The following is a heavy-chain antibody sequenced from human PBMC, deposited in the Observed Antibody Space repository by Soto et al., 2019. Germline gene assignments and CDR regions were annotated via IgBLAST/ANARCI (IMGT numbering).Heavy chain of an antibody. CDR2: IWYDGSNK. CDR3: AKDTVTMVRGNLDY. CDR1: GFTFSSYG. Sequence: QVQLVESGGGVVQPGRSLRLSCAASGFTFSSYGMHWVRQAPGKGLEWVAVIWYDGSNKYYADSVKGRFTISRNNSKNPLYLQMNRLRAEDTAVYYWAKDTVTMVRGNLDYWGQGTLVTVSS. D-gene: IGHD3-10*01. J-gene: IGHJ4*02. V-gene: IGHV3-33*06.